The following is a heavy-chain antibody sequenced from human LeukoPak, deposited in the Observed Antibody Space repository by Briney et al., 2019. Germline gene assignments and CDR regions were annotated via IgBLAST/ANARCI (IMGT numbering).Heavy chain of an antibody. Sequence: GASVKVSCKVSGYTLTELSMHWVRQAPGKGLEWLGGFDPEDGETIYAQKFQGRVTMTEDTSTDTAYMELSSLRSEDTAVYYCAKGSWIQPPTYYFDYWGQGTLVTVSS. D-gene: IGHD5-18*01. J-gene: IGHJ4*02. CDR3: AKGSWIQPPTYYFDY. CDR2: FDPEDGET. V-gene: IGHV1-24*01. CDR1: GYTLTELS.